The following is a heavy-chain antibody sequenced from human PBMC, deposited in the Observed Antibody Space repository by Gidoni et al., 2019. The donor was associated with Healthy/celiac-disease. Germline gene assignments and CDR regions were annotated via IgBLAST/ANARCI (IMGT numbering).Heavy chain of an antibody. CDR3: AKDMDGDYENIDY. J-gene: IGHJ4*02. CDR1: GFTFEDYA. CDR2: ISWNSGSI. Sequence: EVQLVESGGGLVQPGRSLRLSCAASGFTFEDYAMHWVRQAPGKGLEWVSGISWNSGSIGYADSVKGRFTISRDNAKNSLYLQMNSLRAEDTALYYCAKDMDGDYENIDYWGQGTLVTVSS. V-gene: IGHV3-9*01. D-gene: IGHD4-17*01.